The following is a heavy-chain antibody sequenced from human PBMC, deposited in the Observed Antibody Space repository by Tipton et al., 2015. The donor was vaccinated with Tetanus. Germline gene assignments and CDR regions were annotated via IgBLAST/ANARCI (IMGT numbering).Heavy chain of an antibody. CDR3: ARDYDYDSSGYYRYWYFDL. Sequence: QSGAEVKKPGASVKVSCKASGYTFTGYYMHWVRQAPGQGLEWTGWINPNSGGTNYAQKFQGRVTMTRDTSISTAYMELSRLRSDDTAVYYCARDYDYDSSGYYRYWYFDLWGRGTLVTVSS. D-gene: IGHD3-22*01. J-gene: IGHJ2*01. CDR2: INPNSGGT. V-gene: IGHV1-2*02. CDR1: GYTFTGYY.